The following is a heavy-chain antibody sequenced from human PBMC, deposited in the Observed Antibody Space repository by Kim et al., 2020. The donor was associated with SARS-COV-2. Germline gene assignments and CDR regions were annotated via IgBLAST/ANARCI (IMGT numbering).Heavy chain of an antibody. CDR3: TRGDAGDYPFFDS. D-gene: IGHD4-17*01. V-gene: IGHV3-49*02. J-gene: IGHJ4*02. Sequence: SAASVKGRFTISRDDSKSIAYLQMNSLKTEDTALYYCTRGDAGDYPFFDSWGQGTLVTVSS.